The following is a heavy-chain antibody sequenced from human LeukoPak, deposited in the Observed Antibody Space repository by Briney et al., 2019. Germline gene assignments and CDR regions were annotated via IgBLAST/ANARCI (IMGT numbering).Heavy chain of an antibody. CDR1: GGTFSSYA. Sequence: GASVKASCKASGGTFSSYAITWVRQAPGQGLEWMGRIIPILGIANYAQKFQGRVTITADKSTSTAYMELSSLRSEDTAVYYCARDRYGDGFAHLDYWGQGALVTVSS. V-gene: IGHV1-69*04. CDR3: ARDRYGDGFAHLDY. J-gene: IGHJ4*02. CDR2: IIPILGIA. D-gene: IGHD5-24*01.